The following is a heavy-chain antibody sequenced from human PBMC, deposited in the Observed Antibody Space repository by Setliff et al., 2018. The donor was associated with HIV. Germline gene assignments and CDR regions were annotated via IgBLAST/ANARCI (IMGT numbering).Heavy chain of an antibody. CDR1: GGTFSSYA. Sequence: ASVKVSCKASGGTFSSYAISWVRQAPGQGLEWMGWMNPNSGNTGYAQKFQGRVTMTRNTSISTAYMELSRLGSEDTAVYYCARGSSVGWEVLRTDYWGQGTLVTVSS. CDR3: ARGSSVGWEVLRTDY. J-gene: IGHJ4*02. D-gene: IGHD1-26*01. V-gene: IGHV1-8*02. CDR2: MNPNSGNT.